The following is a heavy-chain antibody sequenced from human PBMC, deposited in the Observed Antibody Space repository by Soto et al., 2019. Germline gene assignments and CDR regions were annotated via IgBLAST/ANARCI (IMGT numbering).Heavy chain of an antibody. D-gene: IGHD2-2*01. Sequence: QVQLVQSGAEVKKPGASVKVSCKASGYTFTSYGISWVRQAPGQGLEWMGWISAYNGNTNYAQKLQGRVTMTTDTSTSTAYMELRRLRSDDTAVYYCARGYCSSTCCPPPDYYYYYMDVWGKVTTVTVSS. V-gene: IGHV1-18*01. CDR1: GYTFTSYG. J-gene: IGHJ6*03. CDR3: ARGYCSSTCCPPPDYYYYYMDV. CDR2: ISAYNGNT.